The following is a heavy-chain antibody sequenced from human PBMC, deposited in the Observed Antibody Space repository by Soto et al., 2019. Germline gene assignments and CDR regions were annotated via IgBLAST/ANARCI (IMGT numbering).Heavy chain of an antibody. CDR3: ARVPTRVTTNYFGY. J-gene: IGHJ4*02. CDR1: GGSISSYY. D-gene: IGHD4-17*01. V-gene: IGHV4-59*01. CDR2: IYYSGST. Sequence: PSETLSLTCTVSGGSISSYYWSWIRQPPGKGLEWIGYIYYSGSTNYNPSLKSRVTISVDTSKNQFSLKLSSVTAADTAVYYCARVPTRVTTNYFGYWGQGTLVTVSS.